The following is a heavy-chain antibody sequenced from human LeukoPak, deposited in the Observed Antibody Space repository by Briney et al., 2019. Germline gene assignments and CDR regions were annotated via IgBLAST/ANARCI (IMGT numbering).Heavy chain of an antibody. J-gene: IGHJ5*02. V-gene: IGHV4-39*01. CDR2: IYYSGST. CDR3: ARNRYYYGSGNYGVPNWFDP. Sequence: SETLSLTCTVSGGSISSNSYYWGWIRQSPGKGLEWIGTIYYSGSTYYSPSLKSRFTISVDTSKNQFSLKLSSVTAADTAMYYCARNRYYYGSGNYGVPNWFDPWGQGTLVTVSS. CDR1: GGSISSNSYY. D-gene: IGHD3-10*01.